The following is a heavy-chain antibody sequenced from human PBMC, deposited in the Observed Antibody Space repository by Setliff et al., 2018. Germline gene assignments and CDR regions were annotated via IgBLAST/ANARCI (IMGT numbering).Heavy chain of an antibody. CDR1: GGTFSDYY. CDR3: ARTGTYRYFDY. J-gene: IGHJ4*02. V-gene: IGHV4-34*01. D-gene: IGHD1-1*01. CDR2: INHSGST. Sequence: PSETLSLTCAASGGTFSDYYWTLIRQPPGKGLEWIGEINHSGSTNFTPSLKSRVTISLDTSKNQFSLKLTSVTAADTAVYYCARTGTYRYFDYWGRGTPVTVSS.